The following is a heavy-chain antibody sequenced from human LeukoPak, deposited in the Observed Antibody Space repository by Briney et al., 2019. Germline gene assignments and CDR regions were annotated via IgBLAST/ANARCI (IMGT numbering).Heavy chain of an antibody. D-gene: IGHD6-13*01. CDR1: GGSISSGGYS. Sequence: MPSETLSLTCAVSGGSISSGGYSWSWIRQPPGKGLEWIGYIYHSGSTYYNPSLKSRVTISVDRSKNQFSLKPSSVTAADTAVYYCARTERGIAFRGYYYYYMDVWGKGTTVTVSS. CDR2: IYHSGST. J-gene: IGHJ6*03. CDR3: ARTERGIAFRGYYYYYMDV. V-gene: IGHV4-30-2*01.